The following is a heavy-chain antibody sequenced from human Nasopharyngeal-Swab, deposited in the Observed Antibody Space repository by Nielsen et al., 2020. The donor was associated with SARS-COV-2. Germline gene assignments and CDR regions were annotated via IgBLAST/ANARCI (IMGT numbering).Heavy chain of an antibody. V-gene: IGHV3-7*04. CDR3: AREDWGKLDY. Sequence: CAASGFTFSSYWMNWVRLTPMKRLEWVATVKQDGSAIYHVDSLKGRFTISRDNAKNSLYLQMNSLRAGDTAVYYCAREDWGKLDYWGRGTLVTVSS. CDR2: VKQDGSAI. CDR1: GFTFSSYW. J-gene: IGHJ4*02. D-gene: IGHD7-27*01.